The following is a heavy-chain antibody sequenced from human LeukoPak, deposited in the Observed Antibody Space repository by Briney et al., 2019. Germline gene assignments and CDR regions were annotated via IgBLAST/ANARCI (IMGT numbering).Heavy chain of an antibody. D-gene: IGHD6-13*01. CDR2: IWYDGSNE. CDR3: ARSPGIASSFDY. CDR1: GFTFSSYG. J-gene: IGHJ4*02. Sequence: GGSLRLSCAASGFTFSSYGMHWVRQAPGKGLEWVAVIWYDGSNEYYADSVKGRFTISRDNSKNTLYLQMNSLRAEDTAVYYCARSPGIASSFDYWGQGTLVTVSS. V-gene: IGHV3-33*01.